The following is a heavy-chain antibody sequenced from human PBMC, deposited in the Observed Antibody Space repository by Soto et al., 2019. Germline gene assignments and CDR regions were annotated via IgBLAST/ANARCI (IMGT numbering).Heavy chain of an antibody. CDR2: IYYSGST. J-gene: IGHJ5*02. CDR1: GGSISSGGYY. CDR3: ARASWGEEYQLLSWFDP. V-gene: IGHV4-31*03. Sequence: SETLSLTCTVSGGSISSGGYYWSWIRQHPGKGLEWIGYIYYSGSTYYNPSLKSRVTISVDTSKNQFSLKLSSVTAADTAVYYCARASWGEEYQLLSWFDPWGQGTLVTVS. D-gene: IGHD2-2*01.